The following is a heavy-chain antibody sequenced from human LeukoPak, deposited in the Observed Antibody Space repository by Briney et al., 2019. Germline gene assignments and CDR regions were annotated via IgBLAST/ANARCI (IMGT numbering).Heavy chain of an antibody. CDR3: AKRGYSYGPFDC. Sequence: PGGSLRLSCAASGFTFNSFEMNWVRQAPGKGLEWVSYISSTDSTAYYADSVKGRFTISRDNSKNTLYLQMNSLRAEDTAVYYCAKRGYSYGPFDCQGHRTLVTVAS. CDR2: ISSTDSTA. V-gene: IGHV3-23*01. CDR1: GFTFNSFE. D-gene: IGHD5-18*01. J-gene: IGHJ4*01.